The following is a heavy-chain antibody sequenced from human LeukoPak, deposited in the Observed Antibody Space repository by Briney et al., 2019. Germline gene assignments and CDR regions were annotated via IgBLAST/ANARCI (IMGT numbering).Heavy chain of an antibody. CDR3: ARQRPSYGGMDV. CDR1: GDSITTYY. V-gene: IGHV4-59*08. CDR2: IYYSGST. J-gene: IGHJ6*02. Sequence: SETLSLTCTVSGDSITTYYWSWIRQPPGKALEWIGYIYYSGSTNYSPSLKSRVTISVDTSKKQFSLKLSSVTAADTAVYYCARQRPSYGGMDVWGQGTTVTVSS. D-gene: IGHD3-16*01.